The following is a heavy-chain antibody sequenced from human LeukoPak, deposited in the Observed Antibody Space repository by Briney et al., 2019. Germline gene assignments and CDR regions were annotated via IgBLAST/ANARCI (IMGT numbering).Heavy chain of an antibody. J-gene: IGHJ5*02. D-gene: IGHD6-13*01. CDR3: ARGNTQYSSSWVDP. CDR1: GGSISSGGYY. V-gene: IGHV4-31*03. Sequence: ASETLSLTCTVSGGSISSGGYYWSWIRQHPGKGLEWIGYIYYSGSTYYNPSLKSRVTISVDTSKNQFSLKLSSVTAADTAVYYCARGNTQYSSSWVDPWGQGTLVTVSS. CDR2: IYYSGST.